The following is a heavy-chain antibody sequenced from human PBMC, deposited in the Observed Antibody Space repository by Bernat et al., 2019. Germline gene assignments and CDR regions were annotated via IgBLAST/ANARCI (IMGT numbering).Heavy chain of an antibody. CDR1: GFTFSSYE. V-gene: IGHV3-48*03. CDR2: ISSSGSTI. Sequence: EVQLVESGGGLVQPGGSLRLSCAASGFTFSSYEMNWVRQAPGKGLEWVSYISSSGSTIYYADSVKGRFTISRDNAKNSLYLQMNSLRAEDTAVYYCARDSGYCTNGVCYMTYYFDYWGQGTLVTVSS. D-gene: IGHD2-8*01. CDR3: ARDSGYCTNGVCYMTYYFDY. J-gene: IGHJ4*02.